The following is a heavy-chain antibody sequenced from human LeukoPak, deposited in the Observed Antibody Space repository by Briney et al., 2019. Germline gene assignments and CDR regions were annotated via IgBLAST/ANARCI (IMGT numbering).Heavy chain of an antibody. Sequence: ASVKVSCKASGGTFSSYAISWVRQAPGQGLEWMGRIIPILGIANYAQKFQGRVTITADKSTSTAYMELSSLRSEDTAVYYCAREAYCSGGSCYPAAFDIWGQGTMVTVSS. CDR3: AREAYCSGGSCYPAAFDI. CDR2: IIPILGIA. CDR1: GGTFSSYA. V-gene: IGHV1-69*04. D-gene: IGHD2-15*01. J-gene: IGHJ3*02.